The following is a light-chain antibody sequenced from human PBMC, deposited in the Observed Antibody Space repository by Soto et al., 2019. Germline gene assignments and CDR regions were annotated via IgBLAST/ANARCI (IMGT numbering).Light chain of an antibody. Sequence: QSVLTQPRSVTGSPGQSVTISCTGTNSYIGNYNYVSWYQQHPGKAPKVMIYDVSKRPSGVPDRFSASKSGNTASLTISGLQDEDEADYYCCSYPGSHTWVFGGGTKLTVL. J-gene: IGLJ3*02. V-gene: IGLV2-11*01. CDR2: DVS. CDR1: NSYIGNYNY. CDR3: CSYPGSHTWV.